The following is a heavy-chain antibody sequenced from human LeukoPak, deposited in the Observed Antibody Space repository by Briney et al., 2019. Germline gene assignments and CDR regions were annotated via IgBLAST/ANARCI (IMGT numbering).Heavy chain of an antibody. J-gene: IGHJ4*02. V-gene: IGHV5-51*01. CDR3: AIRGDYGDYVFDY. CDR1: EYDFTNYW. CDR2: IYPSDSDT. D-gene: IGHD4-17*01. Sequence: GESLKISCKVSEYDFTNYWIGWVRQMPGKGLEWMGIIYPSDSDTRYGPSFQGQVTISADKSISTAYLQWSSLKASDTAMYYCAIRGDYGDYVFDYWGQGTLVTVSS.